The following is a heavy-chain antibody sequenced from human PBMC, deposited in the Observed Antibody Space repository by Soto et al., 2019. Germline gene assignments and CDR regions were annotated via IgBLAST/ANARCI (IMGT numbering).Heavy chain of an antibody. CDR1: GGSISSSSYY. CDR2: IYYSGST. CDR3: AREVSGTGAFDY. V-gene: IGHV4-31*03. D-gene: IGHD2-8*02. J-gene: IGHJ4*02. Sequence: PSETLSLTCTVSGGSISSSSYYWSWIRQHPGKGLEWIGYIYYSGSTYYNPSLKSRVTISGDTSKNQFSLTMHSVTVADSAVYYCAREVSGTGAFDYWGRGTLVTVSS.